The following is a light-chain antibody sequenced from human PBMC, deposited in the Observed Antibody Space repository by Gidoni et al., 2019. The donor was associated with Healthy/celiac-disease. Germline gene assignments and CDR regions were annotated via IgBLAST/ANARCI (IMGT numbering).Light chain of an antibody. CDR2: EDN. Sequence: FMLTQPHSVSESRGNTVTISFTGSSGSIASNYVQWYQLRPGSAPTTVIYEDNQRPSGVPDRFSGSIDSSSNSASLTISGLKTEDEADYYCQSYDSSNPVVFGGGTKLTVL. V-gene: IGLV6-57*02. CDR3: QSYDSSNPVV. J-gene: IGLJ2*01. CDR1: SGSIASNY.